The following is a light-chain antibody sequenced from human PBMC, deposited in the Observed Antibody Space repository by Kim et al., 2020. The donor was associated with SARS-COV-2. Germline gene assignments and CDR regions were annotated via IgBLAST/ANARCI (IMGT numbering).Light chain of an antibody. J-gene: IGKJ4*01. CDR1: QSVSSK. CDR2: TIS. Sequence: SPGERATLSCRASQSVSSKLAWYQHKPGQAPRLLIHTISTRATGVPARFSGSGSGTEFTLTIDSLQSEDFAGYYCQQYFNWPPVTFGGGTKVDIK. CDR3: QQYFNWPPVT. V-gene: IGKV3-15*01.